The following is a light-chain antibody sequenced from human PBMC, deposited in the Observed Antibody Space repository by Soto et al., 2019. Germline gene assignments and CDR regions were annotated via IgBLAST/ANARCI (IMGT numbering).Light chain of an antibody. V-gene: IGKV3-15*01. J-gene: IGKJ3*01. CDR1: QSVSSN. Sequence: EIVMTQSPATLSVSPGERATLSCRASQSVSSNLAWYQQKPGQAPRLLIYGASTRATGIPARFSGSGSGTAFTLPISSLQSEDFAVYYCQQYNNWPRVTFGPGTKVDIK. CDR2: GAS. CDR3: QQYNNWPRVT.